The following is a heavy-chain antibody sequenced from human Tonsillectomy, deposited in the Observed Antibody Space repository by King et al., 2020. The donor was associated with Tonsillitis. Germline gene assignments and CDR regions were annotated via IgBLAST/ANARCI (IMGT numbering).Heavy chain of an antibody. CDR2: LSSDGSNK. V-gene: IGHV3-30*04. CDR3: ARVANTYYYYYGLDV. Sequence: VQLVESGGGVVQPGRSLRLSCAGSGFTFSSYPMHWVRQAPGKGLEWLALLSSDGSNKDYADSVKGQFTISRDNSKNTVYLQMNSLRPEDTAVYYCARVANTYYYYYGLDVWGQGTTVTVSS. J-gene: IGHJ6*02. CDR1: GFTFSSYP.